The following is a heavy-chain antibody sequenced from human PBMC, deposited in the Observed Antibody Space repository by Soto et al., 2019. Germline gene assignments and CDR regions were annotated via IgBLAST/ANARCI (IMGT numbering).Heavy chain of an antibody. V-gene: IGHV2-5*05. Sequence: QITLKESGPTLVKPTETLTLTCTFSGFSLSTSGVGVGWIRQPPGKALEWLALVYWDDDKRYGPSLKSRLTITQDTSKSQVILTITNRYRVDTATYYCADSGNTNCGAFDMWGQGTMVTVSS. D-gene: IGHD2-21*01. J-gene: IGHJ3*02. CDR2: VYWDDDK. CDR1: GFSLSTSGVG. CDR3: ADSGNTNCGAFDM.